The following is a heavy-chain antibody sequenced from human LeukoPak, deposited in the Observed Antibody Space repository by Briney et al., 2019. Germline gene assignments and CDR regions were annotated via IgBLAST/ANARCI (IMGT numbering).Heavy chain of an antibody. Sequence: GGSLRLSCAASGFTFSSYAMSWVRQAPGKGLEWGSAISGSGGSTYYADSVKGRFTISRDNSKNTLYLQMNSLRAEDTAVYYCAKDRVWCRYFQHWGQGTLVTVSS. CDR2: ISGSGGST. CDR1: GFTFSSYA. J-gene: IGHJ1*01. V-gene: IGHV3-23*01. CDR3: AKDRVWCRYFQH. D-gene: IGHD4/OR15-4a*01.